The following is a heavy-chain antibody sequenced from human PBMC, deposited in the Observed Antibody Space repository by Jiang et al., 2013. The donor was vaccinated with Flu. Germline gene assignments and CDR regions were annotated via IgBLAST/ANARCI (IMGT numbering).Heavy chain of an antibody. CDR3: AREVASEIGFGVVNPDAFDI. J-gene: IGHJ3*02. Sequence: GSGLVKPSETLSLTCTVSGGSISSYYWSWIRQPPGKGLEWIGYIYYSGSTNYNPSLKSRVTISVDTSKNQFSLKLSSVTAADTAVYYCAREVASEIGFGVVNPDAFDIWGQGTMVTVSS. CDR2: IYYSGST. V-gene: IGHV4-59*13. D-gene: IGHD3-3*01. CDR1: GGSISSYY.